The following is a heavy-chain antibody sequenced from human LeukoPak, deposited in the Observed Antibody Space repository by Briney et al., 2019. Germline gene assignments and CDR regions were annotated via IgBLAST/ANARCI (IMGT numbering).Heavy chain of an antibody. V-gene: IGHV3-30*15. D-gene: IGHD1-26*01. CDR2: VSYDGRSQ. J-gene: IGHJ3*02. Sequence: PGRSLKLSCEASGYAFSSYAMHWVRQAPGQGLEWVAWVSYDGRSQYYADSVKGRITISSDNYQNPLHPQMSSLRTEDTAVYYCAKDSAVSGSYPDASDIWGQGTMVTVSS. CDR3: AKDSAVSGSYPDASDI. CDR1: GYAFSSYA.